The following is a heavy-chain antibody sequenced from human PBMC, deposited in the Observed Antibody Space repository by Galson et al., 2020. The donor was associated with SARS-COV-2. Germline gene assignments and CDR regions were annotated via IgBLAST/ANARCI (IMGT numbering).Heavy chain of an antibody. J-gene: IGHJ4*02. V-gene: IGHV3-21*01. Sequence: GGSLRLSCAASGFTFSSYSMNWVRQAPGKGLEWVSSISSSSSYIYYADSVKVRFTISRDNAKNSLYLQMNSLRAEDTAVYYCARDTETYSSSSPYYFDYWGQGTLVTVSS. CDR2: ISSSSSYI. D-gene: IGHD6-6*01. CDR3: ARDTETYSSSSPYYFDY. CDR1: GFTFSSYS.